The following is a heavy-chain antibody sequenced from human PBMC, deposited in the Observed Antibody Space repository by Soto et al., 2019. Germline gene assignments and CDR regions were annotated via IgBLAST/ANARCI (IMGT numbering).Heavy chain of an antibody. D-gene: IGHD2-15*01. CDR2: IKSKTDGGTT. CDR1: GFTFSNAW. Sequence: AGGSLRLSCAASGFTFSNAWMSWVRQAPGKGLEWVGRIKSKTDGGTTDYAAPVKGRFTISRDDSKNTLYLQMNSLKTEDTAVYYCTTGVVVVAAYQYWGQGTLVTVSS. V-gene: IGHV3-15*01. J-gene: IGHJ4*02. CDR3: TTGVVVVAAYQY.